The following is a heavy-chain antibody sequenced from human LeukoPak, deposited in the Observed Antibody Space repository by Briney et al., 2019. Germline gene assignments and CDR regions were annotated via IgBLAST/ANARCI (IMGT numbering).Heavy chain of an antibody. Sequence: PSETLSLTCTVSGGSINSDYYWSWIRQPPGKGLEWVAYIFRSGDTYSNPSLKSRVVTSMDMSKNQFSLNLSSVTAADTAMYYCARLLAARPDEDRWGQGTLVTVSS. CDR2: IFRSGDT. CDR1: GGSINSDYY. D-gene: IGHD6-6*01. V-gene: IGHV4-30-2*01. J-gene: IGHJ5*02. CDR3: ARLLAARPDEDR.